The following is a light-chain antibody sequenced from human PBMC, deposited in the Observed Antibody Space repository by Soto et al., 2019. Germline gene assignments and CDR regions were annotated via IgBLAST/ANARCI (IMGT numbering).Light chain of an antibody. J-gene: IGKJ4*01. Sequence: DLQMTQSPSSLSASVGDGVTITCQASQDISNFLNWYQQKPGKAPKLLISDASNLEKGVPSRFSVSGSGGGCGWAISSLQPEDIATYYCQQYDNRQLTLGGGPQVDIK. V-gene: IGKV1-33*01. CDR3: QQYDNRQLT. CDR1: QDISNF. CDR2: DAS.